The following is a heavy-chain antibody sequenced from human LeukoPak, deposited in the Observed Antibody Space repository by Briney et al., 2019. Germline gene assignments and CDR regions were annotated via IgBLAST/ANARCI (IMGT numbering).Heavy chain of an antibody. J-gene: IGHJ6*02. CDR1: GYTFTSYG. CDR2: ISAYNGNT. D-gene: IGHD6-19*01. Sequence: ASVKVSCKASGYTFTSYGISWVRQAPGQGLEWMGWISAYNGNTNYAQKLQGRVTMTTDTSTSTAYMELRSLRSDDTAVYYCAREYSSGWYNDYSYGMDVWGQGTTVTVSS. V-gene: IGHV1-18*01. CDR3: AREYSSGWYNDYSYGMDV.